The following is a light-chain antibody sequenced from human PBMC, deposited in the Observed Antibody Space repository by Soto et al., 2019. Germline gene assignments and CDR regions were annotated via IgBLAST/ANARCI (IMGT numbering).Light chain of an antibody. V-gene: IGKV3-15*01. J-gene: IGKJ1*01. Sequence: EIEMTQSPATLSVSPGERATLSCRASQSVSSNLACYQQRVGQAPKLLIYDASTRATGIPARFSGSGSGTEFTLTISSLQSEDFAVYYCQQYNDWPETFGQGTKV. CDR1: QSVSSN. CDR2: DAS. CDR3: QQYNDWPET.